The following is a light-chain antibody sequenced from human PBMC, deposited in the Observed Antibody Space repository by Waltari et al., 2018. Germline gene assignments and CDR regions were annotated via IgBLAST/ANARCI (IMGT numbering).Light chain of an antibody. J-gene: IGLJ2*01. CDR1: SSNTGAGSD. Sequence: QSVLTQPPSVSGAPGQRVTISCTGSSSNTGAGSDGHWYQHLPGTAPKPLIYRNGHRPSGVPDRFSGSNSGTSASLAITGLQAEDEADYYCQSYDSSLSGSVVFGGGTKLTVL. CDR2: RNG. CDR3: QSYDSSLSGSVV. V-gene: IGLV1-40*01.